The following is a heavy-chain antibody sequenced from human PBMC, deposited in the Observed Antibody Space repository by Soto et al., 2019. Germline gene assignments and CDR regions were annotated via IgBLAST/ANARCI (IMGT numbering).Heavy chain of an antibody. CDR1: GGSISRGGYY. CDR3: ARDSGYGSGASVNHYLDY. D-gene: IGHD3-10*01. CDR2: IYYSGST. Sequence: SETLSLTCTVSGGSISRGGYYWSWIRQHPGKGLEWIGYIYYSGSTYYNPSLKSRVTISVDTSKNRFSLKLSSVTAADTAVYYCARDSGYGSGASVNHYLDYWGHGTLVTVSS. V-gene: IGHV4-31*03. J-gene: IGHJ4*01.